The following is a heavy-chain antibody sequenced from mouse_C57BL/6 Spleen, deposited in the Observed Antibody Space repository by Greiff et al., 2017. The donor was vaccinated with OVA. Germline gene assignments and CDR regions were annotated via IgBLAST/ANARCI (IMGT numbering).Heavy chain of an antibody. CDR1: GYTFTSYW. Sequence: QVQLKESGAELVKPGASVKMSCKASGYTFTSYWITWVKQRPGQGLEWIGDIYPGSGSTNYNEKFKSKATLTVDTSSSTAYMQLSSLTSEDSAVYYCARLGDGYFDYWGQGTTLTVSS. CDR2: IYPGSGST. J-gene: IGHJ2*01. V-gene: IGHV1-55*01. CDR3: ARLGDGYFDY. D-gene: IGHD2-3*01.